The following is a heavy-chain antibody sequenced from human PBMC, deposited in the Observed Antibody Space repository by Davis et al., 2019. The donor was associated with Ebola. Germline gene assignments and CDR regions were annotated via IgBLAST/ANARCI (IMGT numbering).Heavy chain of an antibody. CDR1: GFTFSSYS. J-gene: IGHJ6*04. V-gene: IGHV3-48*02. Sequence: GGSLRLSCAASGFTFSSYSMNWVRQAPGKGLEWVSYISSSSSTIYYADSVKGRFTISRDNAKNSLYLQMNSLRDEDTAVYYCARDLAPRGVGSTYDILTGYYYYYGMDVWGKGTTVTVSS. D-gene: IGHD3-9*01. CDR3: ARDLAPRGVGSTYDILTGYYYYYGMDV. CDR2: ISSSSSTI.